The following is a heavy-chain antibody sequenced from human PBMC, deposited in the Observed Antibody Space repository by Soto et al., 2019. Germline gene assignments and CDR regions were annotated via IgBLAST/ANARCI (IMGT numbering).Heavy chain of an antibody. V-gene: IGHV1-18*01. D-gene: IGHD3-10*01. CDR3: ARGSYGDY. J-gene: IGHJ4*02. CDR2: ISAHNGNT. Sequence: APGQGLEWMGWISAHNGNTNYSQKHQGRVTVTRDTSTSTAYMELRSLRSDDTTVYYCARGSYGDYWGQGALVTVSS.